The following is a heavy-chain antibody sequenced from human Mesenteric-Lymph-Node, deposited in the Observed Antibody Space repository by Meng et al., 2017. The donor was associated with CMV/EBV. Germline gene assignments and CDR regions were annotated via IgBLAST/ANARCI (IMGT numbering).Heavy chain of an antibody. Sequence: QGQLHQGGAGLLKPSETRSVQCAVYGGSFSGYNWNWIRQSPEKGLEWIGEINHSGSTTYNPSFTSRIIISVDTSTNQISLNMSSVTAADTAVYYCARGSSYDILTGYFDYWGQGALVTVSS. CDR2: INHSGST. J-gene: IGHJ4*02. CDR1: GGSFSGYN. D-gene: IGHD3-9*01. V-gene: IGHV4-34*01. CDR3: ARGSSYDILTGYFDY.